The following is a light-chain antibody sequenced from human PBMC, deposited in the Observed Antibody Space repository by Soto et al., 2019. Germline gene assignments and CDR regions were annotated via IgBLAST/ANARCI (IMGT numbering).Light chain of an antibody. J-gene: IGKJ2*02. Sequence: EIVMTQSPATLSVSPGERATLSCRASQSVSSNLAWYQQKPGQAPRLLIYGASTRATGIPARFSGSGSGTESPLTITSLQSEDLAVYYCQQYNNWPPCTLGQGTKLEIK. V-gene: IGKV3-15*01. CDR3: QQYNNWPPCT. CDR1: QSVSSN. CDR2: GAS.